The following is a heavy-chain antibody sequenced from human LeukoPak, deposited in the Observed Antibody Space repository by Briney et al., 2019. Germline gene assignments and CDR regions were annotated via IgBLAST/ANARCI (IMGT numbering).Heavy chain of an antibody. CDR3: ARVSRDGYYYYYYMDV. D-gene: IGHD5-24*01. Sequence: GGSLRLSCAASGFTFSGYWMSWVRQAPGKGLEWVANIKQDGSEKYYVDSVKGRFTISRDNAKNSLYLQMNSLRAEDTAVYYCARVSRDGYYYYYYMDVWGKGTTVTVSS. CDR1: GFTFSGYW. J-gene: IGHJ6*03. CDR2: IKQDGSEK. V-gene: IGHV3-7*01.